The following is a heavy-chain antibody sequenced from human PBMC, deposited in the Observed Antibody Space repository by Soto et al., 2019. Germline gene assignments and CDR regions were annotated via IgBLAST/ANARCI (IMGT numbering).Heavy chain of an antibody. CDR1: GYTFTSYP. Sequence: ASVKVSCKASGYTFTSYPMHWVRQAPGQGLEWMGWINAGNGDTKYSQNLQDRVTITRDTSASTVYMELSSLRSEDTAVYYCARVYGDYVSGSLDYWGQGTLVTVSS. J-gene: IGHJ4*02. CDR2: INAGNGDT. D-gene: IGHD4-17*01. CDR3: ARVYGDYVSGSLDY. V-gene: IGHV1-3*01.